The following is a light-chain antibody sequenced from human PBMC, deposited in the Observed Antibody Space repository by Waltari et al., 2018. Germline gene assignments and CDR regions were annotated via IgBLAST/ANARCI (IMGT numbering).Light chain of an antibody. CDR3: QQYSGNPT. Sequence: DIQLTQSPSTLSASVGDRFTITCRASQDINNWLAWYQQKPGKAPKILIYDASSLETGVPSKFSGSGSGTEFTLTISSLQPDDFATYYCQQYSGNPTFGGGTKV. CDR1: QDINNW. CDR2: DAS. V-gene: IGKV1-5*01. J-gene: IGKJ4*01.